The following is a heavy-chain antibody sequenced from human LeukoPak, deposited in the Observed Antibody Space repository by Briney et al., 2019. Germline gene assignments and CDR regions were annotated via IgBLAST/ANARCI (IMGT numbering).Heavy chain of an antibody. Sequence: SVKVSCKASGGAFSSYAISWVRQAPGQGLEWMGGIIPIFGTANYAQKFQGRVTITAVESMSTAYMELSSLRSEDTAVYYCARGWLAETTVVTPYNYWGQGTLVTVSS. CDR1: GGAFSSYA. CDR3: ARGWLAETTVVTPYNY. CDR2: IIPIFGTA. D-gene: IGHD4-23*01. J-gene: IGHJ4*02. V-gene: IGHV1-69*13.